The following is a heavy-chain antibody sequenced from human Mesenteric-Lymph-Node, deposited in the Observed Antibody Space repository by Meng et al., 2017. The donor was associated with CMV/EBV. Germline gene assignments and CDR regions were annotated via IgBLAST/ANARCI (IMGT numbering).Heavy chain of an antibody. V-gene: IGHV2-70D*14. CDR1: GFSLSTPGMR. Sequence: SGPTLVKPTQTLTLTCTFSGFSLSTPGMRVSWIRQPPGKALEWLAHIEWNDDKFYSTSLRTRLTISKDTSKNQVVLTMTNMDPVDTATYYCGWSGDDYFYYYALDVWGQGTTVTVSS. CDR3: GWSGDDYFYYYALDV. CDR2: IEWNDDK. D-gene: IGHD2-21*02. J-gene: IGHJ6*02.